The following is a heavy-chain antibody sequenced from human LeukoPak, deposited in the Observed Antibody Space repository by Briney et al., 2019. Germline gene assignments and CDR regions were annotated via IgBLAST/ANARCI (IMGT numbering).Heavy chain of an antibody. J-gene: IGHJ4*02. Sequence: GGSLRLSCAVSGFTVSGNYMSWVRQAPGKGLEWVANIKQDGSEKYYVDSVKGRFTISRDNAKNSLYLQMNSLRAEDTAVYYCARDARFAMVRGVIGFFDYWGQGTLVTVSS. CDR3: ARDARFAMVRGVIGFFDY. CDR1: GFTVSGNY. CDR2: IKQDGSEK. V-gene: IGHV3-7*01. D-gene: IGHD3-10*01.